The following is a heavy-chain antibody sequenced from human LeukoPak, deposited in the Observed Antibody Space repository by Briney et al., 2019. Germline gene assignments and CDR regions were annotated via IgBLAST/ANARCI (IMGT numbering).Heavy chain of an antibody. CDR2: ISWNSGSI. V-gene: IGHV3-9*01. J-gene: IGHJ4*02. D-gene: IGHD3-9*01. Sequence: GGSLRLSCAASGFTFDDYAMHWVRQAPGKGLEWVSGISWNSGSIGYADSVKGRFTISRDNAKNSLYLQMNSLSAEDTAVYYCVRVAYDVLTGYENYYDYWGQGTLVTVSS. CDR1: GFTFDDYA. CDR3: VRVAYDVLTGYENYYDY.